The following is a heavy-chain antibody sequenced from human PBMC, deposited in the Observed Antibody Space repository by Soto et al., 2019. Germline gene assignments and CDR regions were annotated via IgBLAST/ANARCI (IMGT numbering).Heavy chain of an antibody. V-gene: IGHV4-38-2*01. CDR1: GFFISSGNY. D-gene: IGHD2-15*01. CDR3: ARARWYDAFDV. Sequence: AETLSLTCAVSGFFISSGNYWGWIRKPPGKGLEWIGSIFHGGNTYYNPSLKSRVTISVDMSKNQFSLKLNSVTAADTAVYYCARARWYDAFDVWGQGTVVTVSS. CDR2: IFHGGNT. J-gene: IGHJ3*01.